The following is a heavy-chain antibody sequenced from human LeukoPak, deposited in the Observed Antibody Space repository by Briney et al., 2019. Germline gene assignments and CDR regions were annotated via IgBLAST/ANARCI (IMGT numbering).Heavy chain of an antibody. CDR3: ARDLSYYYDSSGYNWFDP. Sequence: SETLSLTCTVSGGSISSYYWSWIRQPPGKGLEWIGYIYYSGSTNYNPSLKSRVTISVDTSKNQFSLKLSSVTAADTAVYYCARDLSYYYDSSGYNWFDPWAREPWSPSPQ. J-gene: IGHJ5*02. D-gene: IGHD3-22*01. V-gene: IGHV4-59*01. CDR2: IYYSGST. CDR1: GGSISSYY.